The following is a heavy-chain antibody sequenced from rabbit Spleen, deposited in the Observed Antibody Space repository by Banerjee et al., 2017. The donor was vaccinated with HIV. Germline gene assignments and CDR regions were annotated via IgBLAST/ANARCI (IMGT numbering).Heavy chain of an antibody. Sequence: QEQLVESGGGLVQPGGSLKLPCKASGFDFSSYGVSWVRQAPGKGLEWIGYIDPIFGSTYYASWVNGRFSISRENTQNTVSLQLNSLTAADTAIYFCARDLDDVIGWNFGWWGQGTLVTVS. CDR1: GFDFSSYG. CDR2: IDPIFGST. V-gene: IGHV1S47*01. J-gene: IGHJ3*01. D-gene: IGHD4-1*01. CDR3: ARDLDDVIGWNFGW.